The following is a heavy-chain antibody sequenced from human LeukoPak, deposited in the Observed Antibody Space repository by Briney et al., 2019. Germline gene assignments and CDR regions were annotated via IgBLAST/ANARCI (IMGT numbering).Heavy chain of an antibody. CDR2: IYTSGST. D-gene: IGHD3/OR15-3a*01. V-gene: IGHV4-61*02. CDR3: ARSGLDYYYYYMDV. Sequence: SETLSLTCTVSGGSISSGSYYWSWIRQPAGKGLERIGRIYTSGSTNYNPSLKSRVTISVDTSKNQFSLKLSSVTAADTAVYYCARSGLDYYYYYMDVWGKGTTVTVSS. CDR1: GGSISSGSYY. J-gene: IGHJ6*03.